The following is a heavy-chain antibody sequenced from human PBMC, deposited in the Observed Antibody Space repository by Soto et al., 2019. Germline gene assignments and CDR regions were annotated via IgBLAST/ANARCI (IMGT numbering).Heavy chain of an antibody. CDR2: IIPIFGTA. V-gene: IGHV1-69*05. CDR1: GGTFSNYA. Sequence: ASVKVSCKASGGTFSNYAISWVRQAPGQGLEWMGGIIPIFGTANYAQKFQGRVTVTTDTSTSTAYMELRSLRSDDTAVYYCARGRYGDYWGQGALVTVSS. D-gene: IGHD1-1*01. CDR3: ARGRYGDY. J-gene: IGHJ4*02.